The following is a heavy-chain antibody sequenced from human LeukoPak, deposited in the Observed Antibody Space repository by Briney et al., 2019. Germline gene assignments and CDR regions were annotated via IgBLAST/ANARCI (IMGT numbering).Heavy chain of an antibody. D-gene: IGHD5-24*01. CDR2: ISWNSGSI. CDR3: ARDGYNYFDY. CDR1: GFTFDDYA. Sequence: PGRSLRLSCAASGFTFDDYAMHWVRQAPGKGLEWVSGISWNSGSIGYADSVKGRFTISRDNAKNSLYLQMNSLRAEDTAVYYCARDGYNYFDYWGQGTLVTVSS. J-gene: IGHJ4*02. V-gene: IGHV3-9*01.